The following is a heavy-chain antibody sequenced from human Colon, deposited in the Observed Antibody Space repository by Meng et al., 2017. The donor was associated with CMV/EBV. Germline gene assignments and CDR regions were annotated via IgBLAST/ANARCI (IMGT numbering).Heavy chain of an antibody. Sequence: GESLKISCATSGFTLRDYDMSWVRQAPGKGLEWVSYIASRDDTIYYADSVRGRFTISRDNSKNTLYLQMNSLRAEDTAVYYCARDLGLVVYWGQGTLVTVSS. D-gene: IGHD3-16*02. CDR1: GFTLRDYD. V-gene: IGHV3-11*01. CDR3: ARDLGLVVY. J-gene: IGHJ4*02. CDR2: IASRDDTI.